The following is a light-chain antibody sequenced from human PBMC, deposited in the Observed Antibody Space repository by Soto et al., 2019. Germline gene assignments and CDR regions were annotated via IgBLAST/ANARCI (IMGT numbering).Light chain of an antibody. J-gene: IGKJ5*01. CDR2: DAS. Sequence: AIQLTQSPSSLSASVGDRVTITCRASQGISSALAWYQQKPGKAPKLLIYDASSLESGVPSRFSGSGSGTDFTLTISSLQPEDFATYYCQQCNSYPEATFGQGTRRESK. CDR1: QGISSA. CDR3: QQCNSYPEAT. V-gene: IGKV1-13*02.